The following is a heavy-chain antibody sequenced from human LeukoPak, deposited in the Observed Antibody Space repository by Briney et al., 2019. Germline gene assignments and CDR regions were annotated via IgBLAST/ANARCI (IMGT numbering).Heavy chain of an antibody. V-gene: IGHV5-51*01. CDR2: IYPGDSDT. Sequence: GESLKISCKGSGYSFTSYWIGWVRQMPGKGLEWMGIIYPGDSDTRYSPSFQGQVTISADKSISTAYLQWSSLKASDTAMYYCASPGLRYFDWLLSFDYWGQGTLVTVSS. J-gene: IGHJ4*02. D-gene: IGHD3-9*01. CDR1: GYSFTSYW. CDR3: ASPGLRYFDWLLSFDY.